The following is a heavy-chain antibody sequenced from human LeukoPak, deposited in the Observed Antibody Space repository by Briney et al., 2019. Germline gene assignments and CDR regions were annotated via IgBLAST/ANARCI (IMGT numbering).Heavy chain of an antibody. J-gene: IGHJ4*02. V-gene: IGHV4-34*01. Sequence: KPSETLPLTCAVYGGSFSGYYWSWIRQPPGKGLEWIGEINHSGRTIYNPSLKRRVTISGDTSKNQFSLKLRSVTAADTAVYYCARFSLTGYYLFDYWGQGTLVTVSS. CDR3: ARFSLTGYYLFDY. D-gene: IGHD3-9*01. CDR1: GGSFSGYY. CDR2: INHSGRT.